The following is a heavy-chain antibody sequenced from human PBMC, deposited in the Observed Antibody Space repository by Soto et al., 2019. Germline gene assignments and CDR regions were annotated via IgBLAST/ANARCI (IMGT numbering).Heavy chain of an antibody. J-gene: IGHJ4*02. V-gene: IGHV3-21*01. CDR1: GVPFSSYS. D-gene: IGHD5-12*01. CDR2: ISSSSSYI. Sequence: GGSLRLSCAASGVPFSSYSMNWVRQAPGKGLEWVSSISSSSSYIYYADSVKGRFTISRDNAKNSLYLQMNSLRAEDTAVYYCAKRAQIYDPGYYFDFWGQGTPVTVSS. CDR3: AKRAQIYDPGYYFDF.